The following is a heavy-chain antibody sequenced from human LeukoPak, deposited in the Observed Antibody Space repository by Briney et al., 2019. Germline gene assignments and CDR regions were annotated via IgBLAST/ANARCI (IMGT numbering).Heavy chain of an antibody. V-gene: IGHV1-18*01. CDR3: ARDSVGVAAYY. Sequence: GASVKVSCKASGDTFTKYQFSWVRQAPGQGLEWMGWISAYNGNTKYAQNFQGRVTMTTDTSTSTAYMELRSLSSDDTAVYYCARDSVGVAAYYWGQGTLVTVSS. CDR2: ISAYNGNT. J-gene: IGHJ4*02. D-gene: IGHD3-3*01. CDR1: GDTFTKYQ.